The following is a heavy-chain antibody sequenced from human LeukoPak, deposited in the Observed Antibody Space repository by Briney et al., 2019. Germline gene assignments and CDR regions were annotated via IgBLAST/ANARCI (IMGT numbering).Heavy chain of an antibody. CDR2: IYYSGST. J-gene: IGHJ4*02. CDR3: ARLNGDSSVDY. CDR1: GGSISSYY. Sequence: SETLSLTCTVSGGSISSYYWTWIRQPPGKGLEWIGYIYYSGSTNYNPSLKSRVTISVDTSKNQFSLKLSSVTAADTAVYYCARLNGDSSVDYWGQGTLVTASS. V-gene: IGHV4-59*08. D-gene: IGHD6-25*01.